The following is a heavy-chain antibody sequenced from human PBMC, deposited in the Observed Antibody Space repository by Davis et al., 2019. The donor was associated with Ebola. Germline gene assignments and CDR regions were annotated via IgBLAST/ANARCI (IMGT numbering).Heavy chain of an antibody. CDR1: GGSISSSRYY. CDR3: ARVTRSFYGDYWYFDL. Sequence: PSETLSLTCTVSGGSISSSRYYWGWIRQPPGKGLEWLGNIHYTGNAYYSPSVKSRLTISVDTSKNQFSLKLSSVTAADTAVFYCARVTRSFYGDYWYFDLWGRGTLVTVSS. CDR2: IHYTGNA. V-gene: IGHV4-39*01. D-gene: IGHD4-17*01. J-gene: IGHJ2*01.